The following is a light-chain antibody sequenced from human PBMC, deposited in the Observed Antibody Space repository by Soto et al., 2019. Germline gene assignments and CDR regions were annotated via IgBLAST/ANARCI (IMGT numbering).Light chain of an antibody. V-gene: IGLV1-44*01. J-gene: IGLJ3*02. CDR2: SDN. CDR3: AAWDDSLNGLL. Sequence: QSVLTQPPSASGTPGQVFTISCSGSNSNIGDNSVNWYQQLPGTAPKLLIYSDNRRPSGVPDPFSGSKSGTSASLAISGHQSEDEAEYYCAAWDDSLNGLLFGGGTKLTVL. CDR1: NSNIGDNS.